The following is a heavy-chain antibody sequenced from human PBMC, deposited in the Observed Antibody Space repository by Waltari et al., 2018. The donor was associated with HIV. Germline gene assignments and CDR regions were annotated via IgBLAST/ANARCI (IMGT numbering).Heavy chain of an antibody. V-gene: IGHV1-69*04. J-gene: IGHJ4*02. D-gene: IGHD3-22*01. CDR2: TIPTLGIA. CDR3: ARPNNYYDSSGYYFPFDY. Sequence: QVQLVQSGAEVKKPGSSVKVSCKASGGTFSSYAISWVRQAPGQGLEVMGRTIPTLGIANYAQKFQGRVTITADKCTSTAYMELSSLISDDRAGYYCARPNNYYDSSGYYFPFDYGGQGTLVTVSS. CDR1: GGTFSSYA.